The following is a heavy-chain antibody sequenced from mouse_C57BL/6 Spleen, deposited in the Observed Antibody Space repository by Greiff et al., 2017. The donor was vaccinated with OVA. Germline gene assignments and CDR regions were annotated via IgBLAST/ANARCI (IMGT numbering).Heavy chain of an antibody. CDR3: ARSEVITTVVAPGWFAY. J-gene: IGHJ3*01. Sequence: QVQLQQSGAELVRPGASVKLSCKASGYTFTDYYINWVKQRPGQGLEWIARIYPGSGNTYYNEKFKGKATLTAEKSSSTAYMQLSSLTSEDSAVYFCARSEVITTVVAPGWFAYWGQGTLVTVSA. V-gene: IGHV1-76*01. CDR2: IYPGSGNT. CDR1: GYTFTDYY. D-gene: IGHD1-1*01.